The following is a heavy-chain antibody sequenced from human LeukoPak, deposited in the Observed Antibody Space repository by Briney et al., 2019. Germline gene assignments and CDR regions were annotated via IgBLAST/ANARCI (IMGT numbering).Heavy chain of an antibody. CDR3: ARGGSLAAAPHRYYFDY. CDR1: GYTFTSYY. CDR2: INPSGGST. Sequence: ASVKVSCKASGYTFTSYYMHWVRQAPGQGLEWMGIINPSGGSTSYAQKFQGRVTMTRDTSTSTVYMELSSLRSEDTAVFYCARGGSLAAAPHRYYFDYWGQGTPVTVSS. V-gene: IGHV1-46*01. D-gene: IGHD6-19*01. J-gene: IGHJ4*02.